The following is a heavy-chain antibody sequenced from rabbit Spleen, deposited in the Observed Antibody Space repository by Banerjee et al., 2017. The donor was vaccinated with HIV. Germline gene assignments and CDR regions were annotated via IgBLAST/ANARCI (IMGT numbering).Heavy chain of an antibody. Sequence: QSLEESGGGLVQPGGSLELSCKASGFDFSSYGVSWVRQAPGKGLEWIGYIDPVFGSTYYASWVNGRFTISSHDAQNTLYLQLNSLTAADTATYFCARALSYYDWDYDGYVYGMDLWGQGTLVTVS. J-gene: IGHJ4*01. CDR2: IDPVFGST. V-gene: IGHV1S7*01. D-gene: IGHD6-1*01. CDR3: ARALSYYDWDYDGYVYGMDL. CDR1: GFDFSSYG.